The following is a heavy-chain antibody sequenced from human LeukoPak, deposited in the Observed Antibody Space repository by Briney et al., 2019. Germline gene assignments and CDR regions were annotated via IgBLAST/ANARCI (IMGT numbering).Heavy chain of an antibody. Sequence: SETLSLTCTVSGGSISSYYWSWIRQPPGKGLEWIGYIYYSGSTNYNPSLKSRVTMSVDTSKNQFSLKLSSVTAADTAVYYCARDLTVTNEDGFDPWGQGTLVTVSS. CDR1: GGSISSYY. J-gene: IGHJ5*02. V-gene: IGHV4-59*01. D-gene: IGHD4-17*01. CDR2: IYYSGST. CDR3: ARDLTVTNEDGFDP.